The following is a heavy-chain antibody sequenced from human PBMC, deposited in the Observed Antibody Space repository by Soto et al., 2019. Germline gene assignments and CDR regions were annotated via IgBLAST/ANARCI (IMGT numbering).Heavy chain of an antibody. J-gene: IGHJ4*02. Sequence: QVQLVQSGAEVKKPGSSVKVSCKASGGTFSSYAISWVRQAPRQGLEWMGGIIPIFGTANYAHKFQCRVTITADESTSKAYMELSSLRSEDTALYYCARGRSGDYGGGNDYWGQGTLVTVSS. CDR1: GGTFSSYA. CDR3: ARGRSGDYGGGNDY. CDR2: IIPIFGTA. D-gene: IGHD4-17*01. V-gene: IGHV1-69*01.